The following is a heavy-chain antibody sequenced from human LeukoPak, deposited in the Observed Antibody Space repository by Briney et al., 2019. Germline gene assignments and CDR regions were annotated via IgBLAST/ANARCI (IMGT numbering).Heavy chain of an antibody. CDR1: VFSFSSYW. J-gene: IGHJ5*02. CDR2: ISNDESTI. V-gene: IGHV3-74*01. D-gene: IGHD7-27*01. Sequence: GGSLRLPCAASVFSFSSYWMHWVRQAPGKGPVWVSLISNDESTIIYADSVKGRFTISRDNAKNTLYLQMSSLRAEDTAVYYCARDVGTWGQGTLVTVSS. CDR3: ARDVGT.